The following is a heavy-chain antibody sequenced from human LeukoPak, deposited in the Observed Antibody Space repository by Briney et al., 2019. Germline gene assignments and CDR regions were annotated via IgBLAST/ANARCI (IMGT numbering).Heavy chain of an antibody. Sequence: PSETLSLTCTVSGGSFGNYYWSWVRQSPGKGLEWMGYIYYSGSTNYNPSLKSRVTISLDSSKNHFSLSLSSVTAADTAVYYCARDAGAAAAFYYFDFWGQGTLVTVSS. D-gene: IGHD6-13*01. V-gene: IGHV4-59*12. J-gene: IGHJ4*02. CDR3: ARDAGAAAAFYYFDF. CDR2: IYYSGST. CDR1: GGSFGNYY.